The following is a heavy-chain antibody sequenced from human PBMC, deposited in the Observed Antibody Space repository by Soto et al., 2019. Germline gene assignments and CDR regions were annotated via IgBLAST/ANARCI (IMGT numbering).Heavy chain of an antibody. CDR2: INQDGSEK. V-gene: IGHV3-7*04. J-gene: IGHJ4*02. Sequence: EVQLVESGGGLVQPGGSLRLSCAASGFTFNRYWMKWVRQAPGRGLEWMGNINQDGSEKHYVDSVKSRFTISRDNAKNSVYLQMNSLKAEDTAMYYCARGGYDYSNPFDYWGQGTLVTVSS. D-gene: IGHD4-4*01. CDR1: GFTFNRYW. CDR3: ARGGYDYSNPFDY.